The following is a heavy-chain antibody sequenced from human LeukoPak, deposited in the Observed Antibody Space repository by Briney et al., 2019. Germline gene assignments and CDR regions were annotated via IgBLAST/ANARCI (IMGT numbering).Heavy chain of an antibody. CDR2: IFYSGNT. D-gene: IGHD6-13*01. V-gene: IGHV4-59*12. CDR3: ARRSGSPDWYFDL. Sequence: SETLSLTCTISGGFIGSYYWSWLRQPPGKRLEWIGYIFYSGNTNYNASLKSRVTISLGTSKNQFSLSLNSVTAADTAVYYCARRSGSPDWYFDLWGRGTLVTVSS. CDR1: GGFIGSYY. J-gene: IGHJ2*01.